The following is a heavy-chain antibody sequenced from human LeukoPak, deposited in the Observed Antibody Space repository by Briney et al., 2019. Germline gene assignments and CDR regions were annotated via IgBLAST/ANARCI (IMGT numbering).Heavy chain of an antibody. Sequence: GASVKVSCTASGYTFTSYGINWVRQAPGQGLEWMGWISAYNDNTKYAQKLQGRVTMTTDTSTSTAYMELRSLRADDTAVYYCARYGGAVAGKHYYYYYMDVWGKGTTVTVSS. J-gene: IGHJ6*03. D-gene: IGHD6-19*01. V-gene: IGHV1-18*01. CDR1: GYTFTSYG. CDR3: ARYGGAVAGKHYYYYYMDV. CDR2: ISAYNDNT.